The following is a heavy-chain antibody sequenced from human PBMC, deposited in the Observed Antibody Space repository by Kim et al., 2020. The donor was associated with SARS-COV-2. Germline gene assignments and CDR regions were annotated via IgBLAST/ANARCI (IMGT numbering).Heavy chain of an antibody. D-gene: IGHD3-22*01. CDR2: IYTSGST. J-gene: IGHJ4*02. CDR1: GGSISSGSYY. V-gene: IGHV4-61*02. CDR3: ARDQGATYFYDSSGYYYES. Sequence: SETLSLTCTVSGGSISSGSYYWSWIRQPAGKGLEWLGRIYTSGSTNYNPSLKSRVTISVDTSKNRFSLKRSSVTAADTAVYYCARDQGATYFYDSSGYYYESWGQGTLVTVSS.